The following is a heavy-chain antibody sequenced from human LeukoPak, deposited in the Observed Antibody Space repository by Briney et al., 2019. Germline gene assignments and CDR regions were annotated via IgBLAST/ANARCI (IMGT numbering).Heavy chain of an antibody. CDR1: GGSFSGYY. D-gene: IGHD6-13*01. V-gene: IGHV4-34*01. CDR2: INHSGST. Sequence: SETLSLTCAVYGGSFSGYYWSWIRQPPGKGLEWIGEINHSGSTNYNPSLNSRVTISVDTSKNQFCLKLSSVTAADTAVYYCARGRGSSSWYDWYFDLWGRGTLVTVSS. CDR3: ARGRGSSSWYDWYFDL. J-gene: IGHJ2*01.